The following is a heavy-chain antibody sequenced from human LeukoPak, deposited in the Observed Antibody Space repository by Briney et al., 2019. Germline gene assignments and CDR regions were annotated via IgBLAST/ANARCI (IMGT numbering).Heavy chain of an antibody. CDR3: ARDFGGFGELLPGHFDY. CDR1: GFTFSSYE. Sequence: GGSLRLSCAASGFTFSSYEMNWVRQAPGKGLEWVSYISSSGSTIYYADSVKGRFTISRDNAKNSLYLQMNSLRAEDSAVYYCARDFGGFGELLPGHFDYWGQGTLVTVSS. D-gene: IGHD3-10*01. J-gene: IGHJ4*02. CDR2: ISSSGSTI. V-gene: IGHV3-48*03.